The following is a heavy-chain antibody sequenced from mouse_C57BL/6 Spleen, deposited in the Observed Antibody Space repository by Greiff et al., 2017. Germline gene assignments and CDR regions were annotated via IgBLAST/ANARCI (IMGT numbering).Heavy chain of an antibody. CDR3: TYYSNLAWFAY. J-gene: IGHJ3*01. V-gene: IGHV1-50*01. D-gene: IGHD2-5*01. Sequence: QVQLQQPGAELVKPGASVKLSCKASGYTFTSYWMQWVKQRPGQGLEWIGEIDPSDSYTNYNQKFKGKATLTVDTSSSTAYMQLISLTSEDSAVYYCTYYSNLAWFAYWGQGALVTVSA. CDR1: GYTFTSYW. CDR2: IDPSDSYT.